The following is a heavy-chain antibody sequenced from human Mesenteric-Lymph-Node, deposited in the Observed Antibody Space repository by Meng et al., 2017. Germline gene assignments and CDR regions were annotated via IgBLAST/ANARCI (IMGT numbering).Heavy chain of an antibody. Sequence: VQLQQGGAGPLKPSENRSLTGAGYGESLSGYFWSWIRPPPGKGLRWIGEINYSGNTNYNPSLKSRVTISVDRSNNQFSLRLKSVSAADTAVYYCARGRFGDAANSYNWFDPWGQGTLVTVSS. CDR2: INYSGNT. J-gene: IGHJ5*02. D-gene: IGHD3-10*01. V-gene: IGHV4-34*01. CDR1: GESLSGYF. CDR3: ARGRFGDAANSYNWFDP.